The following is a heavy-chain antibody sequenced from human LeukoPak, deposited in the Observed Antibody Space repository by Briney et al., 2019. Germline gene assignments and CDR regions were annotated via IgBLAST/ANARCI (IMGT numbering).Heavy chain of an antibody. V-gene: IGHV3-21*01. J-gene: IGHJ4*02. CDR3: ARGGGIWRDGYNFDY. CDR2: ISSSSSYI. CDR1: GFIFRDHG. Sequence: GGSLRLSCAASGFIFRDHGMNWVRQAPGKGLEWVSSISSSSSYIYYADSVKGRFTISRDNAKNSLYLQMNSLRAEDTAVYYCARGGGIWRDGYNFDYWGQGTLVTVSS. D-gene: IGHD5-24*01.